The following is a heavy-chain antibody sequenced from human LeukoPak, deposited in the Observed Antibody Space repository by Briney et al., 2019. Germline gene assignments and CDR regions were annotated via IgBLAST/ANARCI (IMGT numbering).Heavy chain of an antibody. D-gene: IGHD3-16*01. CDR1: GFTFTSYD. J-gene: IGHJ4*02. CDR2: ISGLSSYT. Sequence: GGSLRLSCAASGFTFTSYDMNWVRQAPGKGLEWVSSISGLSSYTYYGESVKGRFSISRDNAKNSLYLQMNSLGAEDTATYYCGRAFPPLRTSSPGDLWGQGTLVTVSS. CDR3: GRAFPPLRTSSPGDL. V-gene: IGHV3-21*01.